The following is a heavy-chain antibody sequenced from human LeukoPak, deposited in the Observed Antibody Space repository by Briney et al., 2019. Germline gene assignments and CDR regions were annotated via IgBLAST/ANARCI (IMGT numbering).Heavy chain of an antibody. D-gene: IGHD6-6*01. CDR1: GGSVSSGSYY. V-gene: IGHV4-61*01. CDR2: IYYSGST. J-gene: IGHJ6*02. CDR3: ARAQYSSSPPLYYYYGMDV. Sequence: PSETLSLTCTVSGGSVSSGSYYWSWIRQPPGKGLEWIGYIYYSGSTKYNPSLKSRVTISIDTSKNQFSLKLSSVTAADTAMYYCARAQYSSSPPLYYYYGMDVWGQGTTVTVSS.